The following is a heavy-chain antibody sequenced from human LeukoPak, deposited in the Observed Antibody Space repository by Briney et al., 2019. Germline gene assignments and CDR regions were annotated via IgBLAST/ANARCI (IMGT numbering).Heavy chain of an antibody. Sequence: PSETLSLTCTVSGGSISSSSYYWGWIRQPPGKGLEWIGSIYYSGSTYYNPSLKSRVTISVDTSKNQFSLKLSSVTAADTAVYYCARERVQYSSSAPDWFDPWGQGTLVTVSS. J-gene: IGHJ5*02. CDR1: GGSISSSSYY. D-gene: IGHD6-13*01. CDR3: ARERVQYSSSAPDWFDP. V-gene: IGHV4-39*07. CDR2: IYYSGST.